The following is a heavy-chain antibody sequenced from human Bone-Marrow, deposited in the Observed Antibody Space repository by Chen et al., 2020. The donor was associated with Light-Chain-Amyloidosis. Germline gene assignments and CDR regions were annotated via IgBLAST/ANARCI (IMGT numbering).Heavy chain of an antibody. D-gene: IGHD1-1*01. CDR2: IYSGGST. CDR1: GCTASSTY. J-gene: IGHJ6*02. CDR3: AKRPPYPSIYGMDV. V-gene: IGHV3-53*02. Sequence: EVQLVETGGGLIRPGGCVRRAGAGSGCTASSTYMSWVRQAPGKGLEWVSVIYSGGSTYYADSVKGRFTISRDNSKNTLYLQMNSLRAEDTAVYYCAKRPPYPSIYGMDVWGQGTTVTVSS.